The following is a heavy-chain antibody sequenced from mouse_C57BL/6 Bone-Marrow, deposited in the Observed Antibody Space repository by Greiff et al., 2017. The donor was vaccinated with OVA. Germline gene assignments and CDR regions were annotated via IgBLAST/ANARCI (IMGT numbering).Heavy chain of an antibody. D-gene: IGHD3-2*02. CDR2: IYPGDGDT. CDR3: ARQLRPGGFAY. V-gene: IGHV1-82*01. Sequence: VQLQQSGPELVKPGALVKISCKASGYAFSSSWMNWVKQRPGKGLEWIGRIYPGDGDTNYNGKFKGKATLTADKSSSTAYMQLSSLTSEDSAVYFCARQLRPGGFAYWGQGTLVTVSA. CDR1: GYAFSSSW. J-gene: IGHJ3*01.